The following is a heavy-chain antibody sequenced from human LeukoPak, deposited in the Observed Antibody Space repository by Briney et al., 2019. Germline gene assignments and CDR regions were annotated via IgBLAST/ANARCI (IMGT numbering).Heavy chain of an antibody. CDR3: VATTYWAYYYYMDV. J-gene: IGHJ6*03. D-gene: IGHD5-12*01. CDR2: IYYNGNT. V-gene: IGHV4-59*08. Sequence: PSETLSLTCTVSGGSITNYYWSWIRQSPGKGLDWIGHIYYNGNTNYNPSLRSRVVISVDTSKNQFSLKLNSVTAADTAVYYCVATTYWAYYYYMDVWGKGTTVTVSS. CDR1: GGSITNYY.